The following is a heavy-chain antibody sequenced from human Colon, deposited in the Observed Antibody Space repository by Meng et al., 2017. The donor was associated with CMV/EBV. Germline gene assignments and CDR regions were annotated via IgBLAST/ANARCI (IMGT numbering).Heavy chain of an antibody. Sequence: GGSLRLSCKGSGYSFSSYWIGWVRQMPGKGLEWMGIIYPGDSDTRYSPSFQGQVTISADKSISTAYLQWSSLKASDIAVYYCARHPTGPVGSSVDYWGQGTLVTVSS. CDR3: ARHPTGPVGSSVDY. D-gene: IGHD6-6*01. V-gene: IGHV5-51*01. CDR2: IYPGDSDT. CDR1: GYSFSSYW. J-gene: IGHJ4*02.